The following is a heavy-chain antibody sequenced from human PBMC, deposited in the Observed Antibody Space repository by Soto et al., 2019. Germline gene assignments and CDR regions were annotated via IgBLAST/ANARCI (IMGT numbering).Heavy chain of an antibody. CDR2: IYYSGST. CDR3: ARGTGDPWGWDY. V-gene: IGHV4-39*01. D-gene: IGHD7-27*01. CDR1: GGSISSSSYY. J-gene: IGHJ4*02. Sequence: QLQLQESGPGLVKPSETLSLTCTVSGGSISSSSYYWGWIRQPPGKGLEWIGSIYYSGSTYYNPSLKSRVTISVDTSKNQFSLKLSSVTAADTAVYYCARGTGDPWGWDYWGQGTLVTVSS.